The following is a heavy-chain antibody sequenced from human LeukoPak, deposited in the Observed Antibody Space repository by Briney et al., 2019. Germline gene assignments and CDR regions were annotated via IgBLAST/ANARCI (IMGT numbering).Heavy chain of an antibody. CDR1: GYTFTSYG. V-gene: IGHV1-69*13. CDR2: IIPIFGTA. D-gene: IGHD4-11*01. J-gene: IGHJ4*02. Sequence: GASVKVSCKASGYTFTSYGISWVRQAPGQGLEWMGGIIPIFGTANYAQKFQGRVTITADESTSTAYMELSSLRSEDTAVYYCARDRRYSNPPMDYWGQGTLVTVSS. CDR3: ARDRRYSNPPMDY.